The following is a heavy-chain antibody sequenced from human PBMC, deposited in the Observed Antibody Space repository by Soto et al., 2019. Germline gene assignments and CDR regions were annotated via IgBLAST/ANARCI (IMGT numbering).Heavy chain of an antibody. CDR2: IYSGGDT. V-gene: IGHV3-53*01. Sequence: GSLRLACSASGCSVSSDYMSWVRQAPGKGLEWVSLIYSGGDTYYADSVKGRFTISRDISSNTIYLHMTSLRADDTAIYYCTRAGSDPGNFYISNYYAMDVWGRGTKVTVYS. J-gene: IGHJ6*02. D-gene: IGHD3-10*01. CDR3: TRAGSDPGNFYISNYYAMDV. CDR1: GCSVSSDY.